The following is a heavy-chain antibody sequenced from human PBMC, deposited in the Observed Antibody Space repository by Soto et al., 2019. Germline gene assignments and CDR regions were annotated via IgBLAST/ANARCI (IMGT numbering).Heavy chain of an antibody. J-gene: IGHJ6*03. CDR3: ARHYFPAAGTDYYYYMDV. Sequence: GESLKISCKGSGYSFTSYWIGWVRQMPGKGLEWMGIIYPGDSDTRYSPSFQGQVTISADKSISTAYLQWSSLKASDTAMYYCARHYFPAAGTDYYYYMDVWGKGTTVTVSS. D-gene: IGHD6-13*01. V-gene: IGHV5-51*01. CDR2: IYPGDSDT. CDR1: GYSFTSYW.